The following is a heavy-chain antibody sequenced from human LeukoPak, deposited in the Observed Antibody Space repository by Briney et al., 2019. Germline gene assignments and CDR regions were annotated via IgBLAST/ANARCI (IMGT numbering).Heavy chain of an antibody. J-gene: IGHJ4*02. CDR3: VRDHYNDRFFDY. CDR1: GFTFTSYW. Sequence: PGGSLRLSCAASGFTFTSYWMSWVRQAPGKGLEWVANIKQDGSEREKYYVDSVRGRFTISRDNARNSLYLQMNSLRAEDTAVYYCVRDHYNDRFFDYWGQGTLVTVSS. D-gene: IGHD3-22*01. CDR2: IKQDGSEREK. V-gene: IGHV3-7*01.